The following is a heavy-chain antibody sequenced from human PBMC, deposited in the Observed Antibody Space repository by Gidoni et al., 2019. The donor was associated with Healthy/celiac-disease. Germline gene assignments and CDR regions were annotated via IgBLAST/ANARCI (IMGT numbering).Heavy chain of an antibody. J-gene: IGHJ4*02. CDR3: TRDLGPLAPRPRDY. CDR2: IRSKAYGGRT. CDR1: GFTFGDYA. Sequence: EVQLVESGGGLVKPGRSLRLYCTAPGFTFGDYAMSWFRQAPGKGLEWVGFIRSKAYGGRTEYAASVKGRFTISRDDSKSIAYLQMNSLKTEDTAVYYCTRDLGPLAPRPRDYWGQGTLVTVSS. V-gene: IGHV3-49*05. D-gene: IGHD3-16*01.